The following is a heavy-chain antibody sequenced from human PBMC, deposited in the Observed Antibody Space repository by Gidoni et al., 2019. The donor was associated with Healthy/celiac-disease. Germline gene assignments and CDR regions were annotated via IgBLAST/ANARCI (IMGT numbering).Heavy chain of an antibody. V-gene: IGHV1-2*02. CDR3: ARTPPGYSSPFDY. Sequence: QVQLVQSGAEVKKPGASVKVYCTASGYTFTGYYMHWVRQTPGHGLAWMGCINPSSGGTNYAQEFQGRVTMTRDTSISTAYMELSRLRSDDTAVYYCARTPPGYSSPFDYWGQGTLVTVSS. D-gene: IGHD6-13*01. CDR1: GYTFTGYY. J-gene: IGHJ4*02. CDR2: INPSSGGT.